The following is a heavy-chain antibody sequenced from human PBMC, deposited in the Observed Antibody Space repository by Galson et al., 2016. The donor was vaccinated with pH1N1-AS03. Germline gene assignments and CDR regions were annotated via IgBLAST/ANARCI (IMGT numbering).Heavy chain of an antibody. CDR3: AKGSSGWAHDAFDI. Sequence: SLRLSCAASGFTFRNYAMSWVRQAPGKGLEWVPGISVRGGITFYADSVKGRFTISRDNSKNTLYLQMNSLRAEDTAVYYCAKGSSGWAHDAFDIWGQGTMVTVSS. CDR2: ISVRGGIT. D-gene: IGHD6-19*01. V-gene: IGHV3-23*01. CDR1: GFTFRNYA. J-gene: IGHJ3*02.